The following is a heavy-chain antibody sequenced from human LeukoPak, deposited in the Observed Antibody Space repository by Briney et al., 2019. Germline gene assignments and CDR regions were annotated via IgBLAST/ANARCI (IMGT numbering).Heavy chain of an antibody. CDR1: GFTVSSNY. J-gene: IGHJ4*02. CDR2: IYSGGST. Sequence: PGGSLRLSCAASGFTVSSNYMSWVRQAPGKGLEWVSVIYSGGSTYYADSVKGRFTISRDNSKNTLYLQMNSLRAEDTAVYYCARGPEWELLGYFDYWGQGTLVTVSS. D-gene: IGHD1-26*01. V-gene: IGHV3-53*01. CDR3: ARGPEWELLGYFDY.